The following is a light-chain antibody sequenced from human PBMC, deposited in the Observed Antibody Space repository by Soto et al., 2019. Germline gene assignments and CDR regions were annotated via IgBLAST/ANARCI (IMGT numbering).Light chain of an antibody. V-gene: IGLV6-57*04. CDR3: QSYDNYNVV. CDR2: EYY. J-gene: IGLJ2*01. Sequence: NFMLTQPHSVSESPGETVTISCTRSSGNIASKYVQWYQQRPGSAPSTVIYEYYERPSGVPDRFSGAIDSSSNSASLTISRLKTEDEADYYCQSYDNYNVVFGGGTKLTVL. CDR1: SGNIASKY.